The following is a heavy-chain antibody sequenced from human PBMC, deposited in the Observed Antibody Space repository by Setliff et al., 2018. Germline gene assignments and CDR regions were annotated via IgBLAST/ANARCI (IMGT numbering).Heavy chain of an antibody. Sequence: PGGSLRLSCAASGFAFRTYAMSWVRQAPGKGLEWVSDIGGGDGTTYYADSVKGRFTVSRDNSRNTLFLQMNSLTAEDTAVYYCAKDTHYYSNTGYYCFDYWGQGALVTVSS. CDR3: AKDTHYYSNTGYYCFDY. J-gene: IGHJ4*02. V-gene: IGHV3-23*01. CDR2: IGGGDGTT. D-gene: IGHD3-9*01. CDR1: GFAFRTYA.